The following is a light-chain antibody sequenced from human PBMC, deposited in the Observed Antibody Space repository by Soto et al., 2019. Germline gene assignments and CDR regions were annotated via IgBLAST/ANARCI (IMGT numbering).Light chain of an antibody. Sequence: QSVLTQPPSVSGAPGQRVTISCTGTSSNIAAGQDVHWYRQLPGAAPKFLISDSNNRASGVPDRFSVSKSGASASLAITGLRAEDEADYFCQSYGTSLSGLYVFGTGTKVTV. J-gene: IGLJ1*01. V-gene: IGLV1-40*01. CDR2: DSN. CDR3: QSYGTSLSGLYV. CDR1: SSNIAAGQD.